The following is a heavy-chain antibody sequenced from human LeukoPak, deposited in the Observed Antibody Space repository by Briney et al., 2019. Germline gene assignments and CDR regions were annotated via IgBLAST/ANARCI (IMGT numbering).Heavy chain of an antibody. Sequence: ASVKVSCKASGYTFTSYGISWVRQAPGQGLEWMGWMNPNSGNTGYAQKFQGRVTMTRNTSISTAYMELSSLRSEDTAVYYCARAVLRYFDWLSSGDAFDIWGQGTMVTVSS. CDR2: MNPNSGNT. V-gene: IGHV1-8*02. J-gene: IGHJ3*02. CDR1: GYTFTSYG. D-gene: IGHD3-9*01. CDR3: ARAVLRYFDWLSSGDAFDI.